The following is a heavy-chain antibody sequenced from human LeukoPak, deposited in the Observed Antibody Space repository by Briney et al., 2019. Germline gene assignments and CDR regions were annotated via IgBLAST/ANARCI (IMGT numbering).Heavy chain of an antibody. J-gene: IGHJ6*03. CDR1: GFTFSSYA. V-gene: IGHV3-30*01. Sequence: GGSLRLSCAASGFTFSSYAMHWVRQAPGKGLERVAVISYDGSNKYYADSVKCRFTISRDNSKNTLYLQMNNLRAEDTAVYYCARGGNDFWSGYYYYYYYMDVWGKGTTVTVSS. D-gene: IGHD3-3*01. CDR2: ISYDGSNK. CDR3: ARGGNDFWSGYYYYYYYMDV.